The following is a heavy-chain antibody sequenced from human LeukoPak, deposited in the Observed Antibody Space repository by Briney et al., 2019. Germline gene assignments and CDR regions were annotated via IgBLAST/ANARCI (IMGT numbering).Heavy chain of an antibody. CDR3: ATYRHVLLPFES. CDR1: GFTFSTFA. J-gene: IGHJ4*02. Sequence: PGGSLRLSCAASGFTFSTFAMIWVRQPPGKGLEWVSSIFPSGGEIHYADSVRGRFTISRDNSKSTLSLQMNSLRAEDTAIYYCATYRHVLLPFESWGQGTLVTVSS. D-gene: IGHD2-8*02. CDR2: IFPSGGEI. V-gene: IGHV3-23*01.